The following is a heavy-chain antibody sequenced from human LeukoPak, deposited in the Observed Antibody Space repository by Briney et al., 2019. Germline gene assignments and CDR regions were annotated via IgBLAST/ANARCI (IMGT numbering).Heavy chain of an antibody. CDR2: IRNSGNT. D-gene: IGHD4-17*01. Sequence: SETLSLTCTVSGDSFSSSSHYWGWLRQPPGRGLEWIGSIRNSGNTYYSPSLKSRVTIPVDTSKNQFSLKLSSVTAADTAVYYCARHVYGEYGPGDYWGQGILVTVSS. CDR1: GDSFSSSSHY. J-gene: IGHJ4*02. CDR3: ARHVYGEYGPGDY. V-gene: IGHV4-39*01.